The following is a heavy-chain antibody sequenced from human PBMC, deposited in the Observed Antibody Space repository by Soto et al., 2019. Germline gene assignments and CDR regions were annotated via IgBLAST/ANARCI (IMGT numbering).Heavy chain of an antibody. CDR2: IIPIFGTA. J-gene: IGHJ6*02. D-gene: IGHD3-3*02. Sequence: GASVKVSCKASGGTFSSYAISWVRQAPGQGLEWMGGIIPIFGTANYAQKFQGRVTITADESTSTAYMELSSLRSEDTAVYYCARDHRLSDVHFYYYYGMDVWGQGTTVTVSS. CDR1: GGTFSSYA. V-gene: IGHV1-69*13. CDR3: ARDHRLSDVHFYYYYGMDV.